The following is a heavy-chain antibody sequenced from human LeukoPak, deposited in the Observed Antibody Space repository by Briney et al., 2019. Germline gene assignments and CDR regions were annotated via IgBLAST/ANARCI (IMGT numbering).Heavy chain of an antibody. CDR1: GGSFSGYY. CDR2: INHSGST. CDR3: AQYYYYGMDV. V-gene: IGHV4-34*01. J-gene: IGHJ6*02. Sequence: PSETLSLTCAVYGGSFSGYYWSWIRQPPGKGLEWIGEINHSGSTNYNPSLKSRVTISVDTSKNQFSLKLSSVTAADTAVYYCAQYYYYGMDVWGQGTTVTVSS.